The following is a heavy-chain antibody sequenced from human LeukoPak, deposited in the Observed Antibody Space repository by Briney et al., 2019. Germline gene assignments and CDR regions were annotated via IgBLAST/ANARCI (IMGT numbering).Heavy chain of an antibody. V-gene: IGHV4-31*03. D-gene: IGHD3-22*01. Sequence: SQTLSLTCTVSGGSISSGGYYWSWIRQHPGKGLEWIGYIYYSGSTYYNPSLKSRVTISVDTSKNQFSLKLSSVTAVDTAVYYCACGYYDSSGYRAFDIWGQGTMVTVSS. CDR3: ACGYYDSSGYRAFDI. J-gene: IGHJ3*02. CDR2: IYYSGST. CDR1: GGSISSGGYY.